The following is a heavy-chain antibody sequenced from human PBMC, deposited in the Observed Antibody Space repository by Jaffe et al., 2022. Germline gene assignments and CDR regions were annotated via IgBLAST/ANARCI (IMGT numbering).Heavy chain of an antibody. Sequence: QVQLVQSGAEVKKPGSSVKVSCKASGGTFSSYAISWVRQAPGQGLEWMGGIIPIFGTANYAQKFQGRVTITADESTSTAYMELSSLRSEDTAVYYCARDRVAVAGWDLYYYYYMDVWGKGTTVTVSS. CDR2: IIPIFGTA. V-gene: IGHV1-69*01. CDR1: GGTFSSYA. J-gene: IGHJ6*03. D-gene: IGHD6-19*01. CDR3: ARDRVAVAGWDLYYYYYMDV.